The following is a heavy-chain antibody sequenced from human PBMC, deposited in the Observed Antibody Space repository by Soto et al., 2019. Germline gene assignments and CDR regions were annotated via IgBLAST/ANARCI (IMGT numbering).Heavy chain of an antibody. D-gene: IGHD6-13*01. J-gene: IGHJ4*02. Sequence: QVQLVQSGAEVKKPGASVKVPCKASGYTFATYGFSWVRQAPGQGLEWMGWISASNGNTNYAQKLRGRVTMTTDTSTSTAYMELRSLRSDDTAVFYCARSGRSWNLREFDYWGQGTLVTVSS. CDR3: ARSGRSWNLREFDY. V-gene: IGHV1-18*01. CDR2: ISASNGNT. CDR1: GYTFATYG.